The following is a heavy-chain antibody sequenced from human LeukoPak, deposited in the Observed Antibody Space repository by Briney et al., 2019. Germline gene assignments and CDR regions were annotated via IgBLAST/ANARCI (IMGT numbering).Heavy chain of an antibody. V-gene: IGHV3-30-3*01. Sequence: PGGSLRLSCAASGFTFSSYAMHWVRQAPGKGLEWVAVISYDGSNKYYADSVKGRFTISRDNSKNTLYLQMNSLRAEDTAVYYCAKDLRVTIFGVVIFPPLYWGQGTLVTVSS. J-gene: IGHJ4*02. CDR3: AKDLRVTIFGVVIFPPLY. CDR2: ISYDGSNK. D-gene: IGHD3-3*01. CDR1: GFTFSSYA.